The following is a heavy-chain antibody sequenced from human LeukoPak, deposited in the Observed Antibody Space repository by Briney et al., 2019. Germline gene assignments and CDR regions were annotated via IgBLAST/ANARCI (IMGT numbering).Heavy chain of an antibody. CDR1: GFTFTGYG. V-gene: IGHV3-30*18. CDR3: AKDRPYYGSGSPDY. D-gene: IGHD3-10*01. J-gene: IGHJ4*02. Sequence: PGGSLRLSCAASGFTFTGYGMHWVRQAPGKGLEWVAVISYDGSNKYYADSVKGRFTISRDNSKNTLYLQMNSLRAEDTAVYYCAKDRPYYGSGSPDYWGQGTLSPSPQ. CDR2: ISYDGSNK.